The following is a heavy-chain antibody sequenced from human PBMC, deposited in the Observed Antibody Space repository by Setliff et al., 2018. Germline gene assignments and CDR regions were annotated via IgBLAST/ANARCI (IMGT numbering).Heavy chain of an antibody. V-gene: IGHV3-48*03. CDR1: GFTFSNYE. CDR3: AKDQGGSGYLYDAFDI. CDR2: ISNGGGAVK. Sequence: PGGSLRLSCVASGFTFSNYEFNWVRQAPGKGLEWISYISNGGGAVKYYVDSVKGRFTISRDNAKNSLYLQMNSLRAEDTAVYYCAKDQGGSGYLYDAFDIWGQGTMVTVSS. J-gene: IGHJ3*02. D-gene: IGHD3-22*01.